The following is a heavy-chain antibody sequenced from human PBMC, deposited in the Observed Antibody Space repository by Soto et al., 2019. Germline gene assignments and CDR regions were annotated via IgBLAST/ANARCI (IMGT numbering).Heavy chain of an antibody. CDR2: ISWDGGIT. CDR1: GFSFEDYT. Sequence: GESLKISCAASGFSFEDYTMHWFRQFPGKVPEWISLISWDGGITDYSDSVKGRFISSRDNSKNSLFLEMNSLTSEDAAMYFCARDSYDILTGKKRYFDFWGQGTLVTVSS. D-gene: IGHD3-9*01. J-gene: IGHJ4*02. V-gene: IGHV3-43*01. CDR3: ARDSYDILTGKKRYFDF.